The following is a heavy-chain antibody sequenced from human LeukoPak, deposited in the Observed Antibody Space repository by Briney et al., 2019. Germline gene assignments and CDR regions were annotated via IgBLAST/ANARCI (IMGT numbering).Heavy chain of an antibody. CDR2: INPDGRDT. CDR3: TSWGDTTAEYFQR. Sequence: QAGGSLKLPFVVSGFRLNRCWMNWVRQAPGRGLEWVAHINPDGRDTYYVDSVKGRFTISRDNAQNSMYLQMNSLRVEDTAVYYCTSWGDTTAEYFQRWGQGTLVTVSS. CDR1: GFRLNRCW. D-gene: IGHD2-21*02. V-gene: IGHV3-7*01. J-gene: IGHJ1*01.